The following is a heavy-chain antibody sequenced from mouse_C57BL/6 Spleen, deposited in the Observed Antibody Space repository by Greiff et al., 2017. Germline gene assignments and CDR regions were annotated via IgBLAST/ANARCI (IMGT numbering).Heavy chain of an antibody. Sequence: VKLVESGPGLVQPSQSLSITCTVSGFSLTSYGVHWVRQPPGKGLEWLGVIWSGGSTDYNAAFISRLSISKDNSKSQVFFKMNSLQADDTAIYYCANPITTLAMDYWGQGTSVTVSS. CDR2: IWSGGST. CDR1: GFSLTSYG. CDR3: ANPITTLAMDY. J-gene: IGHJ4*01. D-gene: IGHD1-1*01. V-gene: IGHV2-4*01.